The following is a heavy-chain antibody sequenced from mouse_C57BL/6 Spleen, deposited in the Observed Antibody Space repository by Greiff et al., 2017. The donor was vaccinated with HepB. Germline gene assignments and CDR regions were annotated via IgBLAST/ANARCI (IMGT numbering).Heavy chain of an antibody. Sequence: EVKLQQSGPELVKPGDSVKISCKASGYSFTGYFMNWVMQSHGKSLEWIGRINPYNGDTFYNQKFKGKATLTVDKSSSTAHMELRSLTSEDSAVYYCARYYGSSYYYAMDYWGQGTSVTVSS. D-gene: IGHD1-1*01. CDR3: ARYYGSSYYYAMDY. V-gene: IGHV1-20*01. J-gene: IGHJ4*01. CDR2: INPYNGDT. CDR1: GYSFTGYF.